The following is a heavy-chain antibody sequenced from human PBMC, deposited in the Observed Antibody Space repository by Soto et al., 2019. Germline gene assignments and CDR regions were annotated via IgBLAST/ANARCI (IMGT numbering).Heavy chain of an antibody. V-gene: IGHV4-31*03. D-gene: IGHD2-8*01. J-gene: IGHJ5*02. CDR1: GGSISSGGYY. CDR2: IYYSGST. CDR3: ARNGLSYNWFDP. Sequence: PSETLSLTCTVSGGSISSGGYYWSWIRQHPGKGLEWIGYIYYSGSTYYNPSLKSRVTISVDRSKNQFSLKLSSVTAADTAVYYCARNGLSYNWFDPWGQGTLVTVSS.